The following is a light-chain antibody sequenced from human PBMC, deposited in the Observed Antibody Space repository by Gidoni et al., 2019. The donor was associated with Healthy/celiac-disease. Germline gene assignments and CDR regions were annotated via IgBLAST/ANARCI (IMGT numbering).Light chain of an antibody. CDR3: QQYGSSPGYT. CDR2: GAS. CDR1: QSVSSSY. Sequence: DIVLTLSPGTLSLSPGERATLSCRASQSVSSSYLAWYQQKPGQAPRLLIYGASSRATGIPDRFSGSGSGTDFTLTISRLEPEDFAVYYCQQYGSSPGYTFGGGTKLEIK. J-gene: IGKJ2*01. V-gene: IGKV3-20*01.